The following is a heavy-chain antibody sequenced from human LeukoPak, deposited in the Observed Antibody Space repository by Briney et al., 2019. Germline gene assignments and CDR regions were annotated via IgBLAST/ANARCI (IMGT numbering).Heavy chain of an antibody. J-gene: IGHJ4*02. V-gene: IGHV3-30*02. Sequence: GGSLRLSCAASGFTFSSYGMHWVRQAPGKGLEWVAVIWYDGSNKYYADSVKGRFTISRDNSKNTLYLQMNSLRAEDTAVYYCAKRGSSSWSPDYWGQGTLVTVSS. CDR2: IWYDGSNK. CDR3: AKRGSSSWSPDY. CDR1: GFTFSSYG. D-gene: IGHD6-13*01.